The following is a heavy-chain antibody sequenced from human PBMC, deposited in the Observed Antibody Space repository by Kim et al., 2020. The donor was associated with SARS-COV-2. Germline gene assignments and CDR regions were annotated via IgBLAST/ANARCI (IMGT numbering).Heavy chain of an antibody. Sequence: ASVKVSCKASGYTFTGYYMHWVRQAPGQGLEWMGRINPNSGGTNYAQKFQGRVTMTRDTSISTAYMELSRLRSDDTAVYYCAAFLGVSDAFDIWGQGTMVTVSS. CDR3: AAFLGVSDAFDI. CDR2: INPNSGGT. D-gene: IGHD3-10*01. CDR1: GYTFTGYY. J-gene: IGHJ3*02. V-gene: IGHV1-2*06.